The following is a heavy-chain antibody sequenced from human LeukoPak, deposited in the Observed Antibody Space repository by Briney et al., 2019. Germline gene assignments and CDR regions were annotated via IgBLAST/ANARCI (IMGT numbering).Heavy chain of an antibody. Sequence: SVKVSCKASGGTFSSYAISWVRQAPGQGLEWMGRIIPIFGTANYAQKFQGRVTITTDESTSTAYMELSSLRSEDTAVCYCASPLATVTTGYFQHWGQGTLVTASS. CDR3: ASPLATVTTGYFQH. CDR2: IIPIFGTA. V-gene: IGHV1-69*05. D-gene: IGHD4-17*01. CDR1: GGTFSSYA. J-gene: IGHJ1*01.